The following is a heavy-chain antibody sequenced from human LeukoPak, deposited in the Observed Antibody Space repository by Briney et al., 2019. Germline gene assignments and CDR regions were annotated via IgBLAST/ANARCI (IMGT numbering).Heavy chain of an antibody. J-gene: IGHJ3*02. D-gene: IGHD3-22*01. CDR2: IYYSGST. Sequence: SETLSLTCTVSGGSISSDYWTWIRQPPGKGLEWIGNIYYSGSTNYNPSLKSRVTISVDASKNQFSLKLNSVTAADTAVYYCARRRDYYDSMGYYAFDIWGHGTMVTVSS. CDR1: GGSISSDY. V-gene: IGHV4-59*01. CDR3: ARRRDYYDSMGYYAFDI.